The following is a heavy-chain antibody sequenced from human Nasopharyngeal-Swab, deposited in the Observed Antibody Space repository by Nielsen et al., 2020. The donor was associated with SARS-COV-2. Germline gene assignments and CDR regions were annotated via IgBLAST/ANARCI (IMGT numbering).Heavy chain of an antibody. CDR2: ITSSGSTI. CDR1: GFTFSDYY. D-gene: IGHD2-15*01. V-gene: IGHV3-11*01. CDR3: AREVVPSI. Sequence: GGPRRLSWAASGFTFSDYYMGWIRQAPGKGLEWISYITSSGSTIFYTDSVKGRFTISRDNAKNSLYLQMNSLRADDTAVYYCAREVVPSIWGQGTLVTVSS. J-gene: IGHJ4*02.